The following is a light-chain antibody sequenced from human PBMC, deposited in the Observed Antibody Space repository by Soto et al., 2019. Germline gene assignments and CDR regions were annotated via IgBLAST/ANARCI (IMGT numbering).Light chain of an antibody. J-gene: IGKJ4*01. CDR3: QHYDHVPLS. CDR2: DSS. V-gene: IGKV1-33*01. Sequence: DIQMTQSPSSLFASVGDRVTITCQASQGINNYLNWYQQKEGKAPELLIYDSSKLKTGVPSRFSGSGSETDFTLTISSLQPDDVATYYCQHYDHVPLSFGGGTKVEIK. CDR1: QGINNY.